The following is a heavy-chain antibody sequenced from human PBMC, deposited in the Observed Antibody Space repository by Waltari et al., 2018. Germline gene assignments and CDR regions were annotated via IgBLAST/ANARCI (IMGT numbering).Heavy chain of an antibody. CDR3: ARGYGSGSYYKFDS. Sequence: QLQLQESGSRLVKPSQTLSLTCAVSGGSISSGGYSWRWLRPPPGKGLEWIGYNYHTGSIYYNPSLQGRRTLLLDRAKNQFSLRLSSVTAADTALYYCARGYGSGSYYKFDSWGQGTLVTVSS. V-gene: IGHV4-30-2*01. J-gene: IGHJ4*02. CDR2: NYHTGSI. CDR1: GGSISSGGYS. D-gene: IGHD3-10*01.